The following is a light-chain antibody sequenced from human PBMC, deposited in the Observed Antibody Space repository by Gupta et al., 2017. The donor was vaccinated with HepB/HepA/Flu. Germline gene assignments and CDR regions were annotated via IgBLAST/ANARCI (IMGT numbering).Light chain of an antibody. Sequence: QSVLTQPPSVSGAPGQRVTISCTGSSSNIGAGYDVHWFQQLPGPAPKLLIYGNSNRPSGAPARFSGSKSGTSASLAITGLQAEDDADYYCQSYYSSRSGVVFGGGTKLTVL. CDR3: QSYYSSRSGVV. V-gene: IGLV1-40*01. J-gene: IGLJ2*01. CDR2: GNS. CDR1: SSNIGAGYD.